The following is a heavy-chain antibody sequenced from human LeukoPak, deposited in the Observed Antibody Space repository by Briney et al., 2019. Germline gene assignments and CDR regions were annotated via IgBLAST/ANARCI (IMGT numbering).Heavy chain of an antibody. CDR3: ARRAGGYSHPYDY. CDR1: GFPFSSYA. Sequence: GGSLKLSCAASGFPFSSYAMIWVRQAQGKGLEWVSSISGSGTRTYYADSVKGRFTISRDISKNTLYLQMSSLRAEDTAVYYCARRAGGYSHPYDYWGQGVLVTVSS. D-gene: IGHD4-23*01. CDR2: ISGSGTRT. V-gene: IGHV3-23*01. J-gene: IGHJ4*02.